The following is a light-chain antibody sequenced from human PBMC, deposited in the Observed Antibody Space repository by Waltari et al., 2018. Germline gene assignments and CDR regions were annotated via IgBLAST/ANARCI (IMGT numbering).Light chain of an antibody. CDR2: ASS. V-gene: IGKV1-9*01. J-gene: IGKJ4*01. CDR3: QQLQSFPRT. Sequence: EIQLSQTPSFLSASVGDRFTITCRASQGIGSYLAWYQQKPGKAPTLLIYASSTLQSGFPSNFIGSYSGTEFPLTISSLQPEDFASYFCQQLQSFPRTFGGGTKMEL. CDR1: QGIGSY.